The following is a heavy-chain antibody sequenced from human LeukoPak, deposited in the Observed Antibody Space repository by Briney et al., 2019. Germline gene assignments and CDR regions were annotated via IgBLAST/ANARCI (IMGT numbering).Heavy chain of an antibody. D-gene: IGHD6-13*01. Sequence: GGSLRLSCVASGFTFSSYWMYWVRQAPGKGLVWVSRINSDGSSTNYADSVKGRFTISRDNAKNTLYLQMNSLRAEDTAVYYCARVGGATAVWGQGTLVTVSS. J-gene: IGHJ4*02. CDR1: GFTFSSYW. V-gene: IGHV3-74*01. CDR3: ARVGGATAV. CDR2: INSDGSST.